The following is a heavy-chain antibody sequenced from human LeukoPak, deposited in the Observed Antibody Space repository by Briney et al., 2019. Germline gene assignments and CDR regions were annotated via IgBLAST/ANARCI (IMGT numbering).Heavy chain of an antibody. CDR3: ARDDAYYYDSSGHRRPFDY. CDR1: GYTLTELS. Sequence: ASVRVSCKVSGYTLTELSIHWVRQAPGKGLQWMGRFDPEDGETIYAQKFQGRVTMTEDTSTDTAYMELSRLRSDDTAVYYCARDDAYYYDSSGHRRPFDYWGQGTLVTVSS. CDR2: FDPEDGET. D-gene: IGHD3-22*01. V-gene: IGHV1-24*01. J-gene: IGHJ4*02.